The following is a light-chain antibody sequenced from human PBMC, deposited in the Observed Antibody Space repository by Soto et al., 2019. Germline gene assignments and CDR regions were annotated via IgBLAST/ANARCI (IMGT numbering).Light chain of an antibody. V-gene: IGLV1-44*01. J-gene: IGLJ2*01. CDR2: SNN. Sequence: QSVLTQPPSASGTPGQRVTISCSGSSSNIGSNTVNWYQQLPGTAPKLLIYSNNQRPSGVPDRFSGSESGTSASLAISGLQSEDEADYYCAAWDDSLNGRVFGGGTKVTVL. CDR3: AAWDDSLNGRV. CDR1: SSNIGSNT.